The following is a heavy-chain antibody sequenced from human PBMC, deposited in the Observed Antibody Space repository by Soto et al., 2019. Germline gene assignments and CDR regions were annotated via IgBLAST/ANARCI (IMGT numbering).Heavy chain of an antibody. CDR3: ARITLEWLLFDYYMDV. CDR2: INHSGST. V-gene: IGHV4-34*01. J-gene: IGHJ6*03. D-gene: IGHD3-3*01. CDR1: GGSLSGYY. Sequence: SETLSLTCAVYGGSLSGYYWSWIRQPPGKGLEWIGEINHSGSTNYNPSLKSRVTISVDTSKNQFSLKLSSVTAADTAVYYCARITLEWLLFDYYMDVWGKGTTVTVS.